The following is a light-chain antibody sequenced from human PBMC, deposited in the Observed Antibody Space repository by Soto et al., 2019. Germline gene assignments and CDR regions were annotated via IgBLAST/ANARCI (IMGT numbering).Light chain of an antibody. J-gene: IGLJ1*01. CDR3: QVWDPSTDHYV. Sequence: SYELTQPPSVSVAPGQTAKVICGGDNIGRKSVHWYQQKPGRAPVLVVYDDSDRPSGIPERFAGFNSGNTASLTISRVEVGDEADYYCQVWDPSTDHYVFGTGTKLTVL. V-gene: IGLV3-21*02. CDR1: NIGRKS. CDR2: DDS.